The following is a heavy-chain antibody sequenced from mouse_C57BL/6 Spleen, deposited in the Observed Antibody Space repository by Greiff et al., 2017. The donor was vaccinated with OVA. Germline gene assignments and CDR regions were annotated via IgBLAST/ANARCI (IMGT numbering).Heavy chain of an antibody. Sequence: QVQLQQSGPELVKPGASVKLSCKASGYTFTSYDINWVKQRPGQGLEWIGWIYPRDGSTKYNEKFKGKATLTVDTSSSTAYMELHSLTSEDSAVYFCAREGITTVVANWYFDVWGTGTTVTVSS. D-gene: IGHD1-1*01. J-gene: IGHJ1*03. CDR3: AREGITTVVANWYFDV. V-gene: IGHV1-85*01. CDR1: GYTFTSYD. CDR2: IYPRDGST.